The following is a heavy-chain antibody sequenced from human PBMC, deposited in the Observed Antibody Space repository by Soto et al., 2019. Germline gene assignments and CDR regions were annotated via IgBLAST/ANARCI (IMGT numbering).Heavy chain of an antibody. J-gene: IGHJ4*02. Sequence: EVQLVESGGGLVQPGRSLRLSCAASGFTFDDYAMHWVRQAPGKGLEWVSGISWNSGSIGYADSVKGRFTISRDNAKNSLYLQMHSLSAEDTALYYCAKGGLGYYDSSGYPLYYFDYWGQGTLVTVSS. V-gene: IGHV3-9*01. D-gene: IGHD3-22*01. CDR3: AKGGLGYYDSSGYPLYYFDY. CDR2: ISWNSGSI. CDR1: GFTFDDYA.